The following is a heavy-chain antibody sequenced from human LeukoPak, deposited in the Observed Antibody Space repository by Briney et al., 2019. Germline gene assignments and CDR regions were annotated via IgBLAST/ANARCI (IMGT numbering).Heavy chain of an antibody. J-gene: IGHJ5*02. V-gene: IGHV3-30-3*02. Sequence: GGSLRLSCAASGFTFSSYAMHWVRQAPGKGLEWVAVISYDGSNKYYADSVKGRFTISRDNSKNTLYLQMNSLRAEDTAVYYCAKTEELGSHYHDPWGQGTLVTVSS. CDR3: AKTEELGSHYHDP. CDR1: GFTFSSYA. D-gene: IGHD1-26*01. CDR2: ISYDGSNK.